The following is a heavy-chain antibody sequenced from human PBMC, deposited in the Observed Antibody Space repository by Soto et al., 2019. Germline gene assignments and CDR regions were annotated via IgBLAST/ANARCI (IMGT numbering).Heavy chain of an antibody. CDR1: GYTFTSYA. D-gene: IGHD6-13*01. J-gene: IGHJ5*02. Sequence: ASVKVYCKASGYTFTSYAMHWVRQAPGQRLEWMGWINAGNGNTKYSQKFQGRVTITRDTSASTAYMELSSLRSEDTAVYYCARALGSSWFPYWFDPWGQGTLVTVSS. CDR3: ARALGSSWFPYWFDP. V-gene: IGHV1-3*01. CDR2: INAGNGNT.